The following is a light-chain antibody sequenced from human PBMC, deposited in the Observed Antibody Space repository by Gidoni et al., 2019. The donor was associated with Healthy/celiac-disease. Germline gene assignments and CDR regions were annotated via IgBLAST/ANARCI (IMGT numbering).Light chain of an antibody. V-gene: IGKV1-27*01. Sequence: DIQMTQYPSSLSASVGDRVTITSRASQGISHYLAWYQQKPGKVPTLLIYAASTLQSGVPSRFRGSGSGTDFTLTISSLQPEDVATYYCQKYNSAPRTFGQGTKVEIK. CDR1: QGISHY. J-gene: IGKJ1*01. CDR3: QKYNSAPRT. CDR2: AAS.